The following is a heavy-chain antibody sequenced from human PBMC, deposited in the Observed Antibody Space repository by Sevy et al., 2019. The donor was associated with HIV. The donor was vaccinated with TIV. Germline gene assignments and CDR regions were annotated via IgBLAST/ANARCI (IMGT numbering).Heavy chain of an antibody. J-gene: IGHJ4*02. CDR3: AGGNSGSFDY. D-gene: IGHD3-22*01. V-gene: IGHV3-7*04. CDR2: IKQDESKK. CDR1: GFTFSSYW. Sequence: GGSLRLSCAASGFTFSSYWMHWVRQAPGKGLEWVANIKQDESKKYYVASVEGRFTISRDNAKDSLYLQMNSLRPGDTAVYYCAGGNSGSFDYWGQGTLVTVSS.